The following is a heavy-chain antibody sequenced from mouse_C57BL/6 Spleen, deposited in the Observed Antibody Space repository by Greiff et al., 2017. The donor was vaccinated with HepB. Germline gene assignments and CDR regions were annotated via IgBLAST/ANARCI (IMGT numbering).Heavy chain of an antibody. CDR1: GYTFTSYW. V-gene: IGHV1-5*01. CDR2: IYPGNSDT. D-gene: IGHD2-3*01. J-gene: IGHJ1*03. Sequence: EVQLQQSGTVLARPGASVKMSCKTSGYTFTSYWMHWVKQRPGQGLEWIGAIYPGNSDTSYNQKFKGKAKLTAVTSASNADMELSSLTNDDSAVYYCTRGEDDCYLLYFDVWGTVTTVTVSS. CDR3: TRGEDDCYLLYFDV.